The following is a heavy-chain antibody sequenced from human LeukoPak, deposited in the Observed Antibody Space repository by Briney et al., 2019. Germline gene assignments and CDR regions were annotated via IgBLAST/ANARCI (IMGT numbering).Heavy chain of an antibody. CDR2: INPSGGST. V-gene: IGHV1-46*01. Sequence: GASVKVSCKASGYTFTSYYMHWARQAPGQGLEWMGIINPSGGSTSYAQKFQGIVTMTRDTSTSTVYMELSSLRSEDTAVYYCARDRYYYDSSGYIRGISFDYWGQGTLVTVSS. CDR1: GYTFTSYY. J-gene: IGHJ4*02. D-gene: IGHD3-22*01. CDR3: ARDRYYYDSSGYIRGISFDY.